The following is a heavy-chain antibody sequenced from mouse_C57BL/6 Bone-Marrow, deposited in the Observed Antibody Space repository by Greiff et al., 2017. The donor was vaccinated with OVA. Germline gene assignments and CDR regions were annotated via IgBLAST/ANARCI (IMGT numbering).Heavy chain of an antibody. CDR3: TREEITTVVAQDFDY. V-gene: IGHV1-5*01. Sequence: EVKVVESGTVLARPGASVKMSCKTSGYTFTSYWMHWVKQRPGQGLEWIGAIYPGNSDTSYNQKFKGKAKLTAVTSASTAYMELSSLTNEDSAVYYCTREEITTVVAQDFDYWGQGTTLTVSS. CDR1: GYTFTSYW. D-gene: IGHD1-1*01. CDR2: IYPGNSDT. J-gene: IGHJ2*01.